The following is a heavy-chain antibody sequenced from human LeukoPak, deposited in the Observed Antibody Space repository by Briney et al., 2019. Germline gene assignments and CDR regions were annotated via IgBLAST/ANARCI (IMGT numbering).Heavy chain of an antibody. D-gene: IGHD3-16*01. Sequence: PSETLSLTCAVYGGSFSGYYWSWIRQPPGKGLEWIGEINHSGSTNYNPSLKSRVTISVDTSKNQFSLKLSSVTAADTAVYYCASGLRVGGAPTNSSSNGMKSGAKGTTVTVS. J-gene: IGHJ6*03. CDR2: INHSGST. CDR1: GGSFSGYY. V-gene: IGHV4-34*01. CDR3: ASGLRVGGAPTNSSSNGMKS.